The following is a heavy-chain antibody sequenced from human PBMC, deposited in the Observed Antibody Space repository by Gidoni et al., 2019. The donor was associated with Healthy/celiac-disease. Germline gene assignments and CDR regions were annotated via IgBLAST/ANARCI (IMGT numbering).Heavy chain of an antibody. V-gene: IGHV3-33*01. CDR2: IWYDGSNT. CDR3: ASSSSTSGDY. D-gene: IGHD2-2*01. Sequence: QVQLVESGGGVVQPGRSLRLSCAASGFTFSSYGMHWVRQAPGKGLEWVAVIWYDGSNTYYADSVKGRFTISRDNSKNTLYLQMNSLRAEDTAVYYCASSSSTSGDYWGQGTLVTVSS. J-gene: IGHJ4*02. CDR1: GFTFSSYG.